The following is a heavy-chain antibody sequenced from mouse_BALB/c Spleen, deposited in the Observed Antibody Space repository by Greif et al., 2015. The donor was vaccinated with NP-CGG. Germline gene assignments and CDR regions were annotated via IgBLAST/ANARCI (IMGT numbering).Heavy chain of an antibody. V-gene: IGHV7-3*02. CDR1: GFTFTDYY. J-gene: IGHJ1*01. CDR2: IRNKANGYTT. CDR3: ARDEVTFHWYFDV. Sequence: EVMLVESGGGLVQPGGSLRLSCATSGFTFTDYYMSWVRQPPGKALEWLGFIRNKANGYTTEYSASVKGRFTISRDNSQSILYLQMNTLRAEDSATYYCARDEVTFHWYFDVWGAGTTVTVSP. D-gene: IGHD2-1*01.